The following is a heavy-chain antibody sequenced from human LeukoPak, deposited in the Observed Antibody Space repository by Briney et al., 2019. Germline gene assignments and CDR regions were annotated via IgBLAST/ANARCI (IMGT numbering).Heavy chain of an antibody. CDR3: ARDRGRRSGYDYPFWSDP. J-gene: IGHJ5*02. CDR1: GGSISSYY. V-gene: IGHV4-59*01. Sequence: SETLSLTSTVSGGSISSYYWSCIRQPPGKGLEWIGYIYYSGSTNYNPSLKSRVTISVDTSKNQFSLKLSSVTAADTAVYYCARDRGRRSGYDYPFWSDPWGQGTLVTVSS. D-gene: IGHD5-12*01. CDR2: IYYSGST.